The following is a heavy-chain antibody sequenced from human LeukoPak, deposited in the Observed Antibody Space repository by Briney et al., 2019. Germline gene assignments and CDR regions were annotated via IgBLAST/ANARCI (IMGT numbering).Heavy chain of an antibody. Sequence: SGGSLRLSCAASGFTFSSYEMNWVRQAPGKGLEWVSYISSSGSTIYYADSVKGRFTISRDNTENSVYLQMNNLRADDTAIYYCARGLLTRSSGYPYFDTWGQGTPVTVSS. CDR3: ARGLLTRSSGYPYFDT. CDR1: GFTFSSYE. D-gene: IGHD3-22*01. V-gene: IGHV3-48*03. CDR2: ISSSGSTI. J-gene: IGHJ4*02.